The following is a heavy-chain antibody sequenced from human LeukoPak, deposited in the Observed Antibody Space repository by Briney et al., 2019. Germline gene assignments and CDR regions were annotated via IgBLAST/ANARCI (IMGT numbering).Heavy chain of an antibody. D-gene: IGHD5-18*01. CDR2: IKQDGSEK. V-gene: IGHV3-7*01. CDR3: ARDSPERGYSYGPLDNYFDY. CDR1: GVTFSNYW. Sequence: PGGSLRLSCAASGVTFSNYWMSWVRQAPGKGLEWVANIKQDGSEKYYVDSVKGRFTISRDNAKNSLYLQMNSLRAEDTAAYYCARDSPERGYSYGPLDNYFDYWGQGTLVTVSS. J-gene: IGHJ4*02.